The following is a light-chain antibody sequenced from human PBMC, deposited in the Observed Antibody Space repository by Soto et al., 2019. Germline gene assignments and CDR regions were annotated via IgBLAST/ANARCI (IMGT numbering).Light chain of an antibody. V-gene: IGLV2-8*01. CDR3: SAYAALNNVL. CDR2: EVN. CDR1: SRDVGGFQY. Sequence: QSALTQPPSASGSPGQSVTISCTGTSRDVGGFQYVSWYQQKSGKAPKLIIYEVNERPSGVPDRFSGSKSDNTASLTVSGLQAEDEADYYCSAYAALNNVLFGGGTKLTVL. J-gene: IGLJ2*01.